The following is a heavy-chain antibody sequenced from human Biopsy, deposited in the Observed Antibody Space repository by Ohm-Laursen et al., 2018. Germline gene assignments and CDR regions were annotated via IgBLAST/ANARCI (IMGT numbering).Heavy chain of an antibody. CDR3: ARDASQGFDS. V-gene: IGHV3-74*01. CDR2: SNTDGSHT. Sequence: SLSLSCTASGFTFNIYCMHWVRQAPGKGLVWVSRSNTDGSHTNYADSVKGRFTTSTDNAKNTLYLYMSSLTVEDTAVYFCARDASQGFDSWGQGTLVTVSS. CDR1: GFTFNIYC. J-gene: IGHJ5*01.